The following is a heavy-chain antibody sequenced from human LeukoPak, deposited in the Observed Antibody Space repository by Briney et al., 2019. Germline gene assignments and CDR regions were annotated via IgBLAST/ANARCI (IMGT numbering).Heavy chain of an antibody. CDR1: GFTFSSYG. CDR3: ARDGGTVTGLDV. Sequence: GRSLRLSCAASGFTFSSYGMHWVRQAPGKGLEWVAVISYDGSNKYYADSVKGRFTISRDNSKNTLYLQMNSLRSEDTAVYYCARDGGTVTGLDVWGQGTTVTVSS. D-gene: IGHD4-17*01. CDR2: ISYDGSNK. V-gene: IGHV3-30*03. J-gene: IGHJ6*02.